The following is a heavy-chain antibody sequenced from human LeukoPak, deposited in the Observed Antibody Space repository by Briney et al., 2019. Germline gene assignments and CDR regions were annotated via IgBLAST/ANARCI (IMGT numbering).Heavy chain of an antibody. CDR1: GGTFSSYA. Sequence: SVKVSCKASGGTFSSYAISWVRQAPGQGLEWMGGIIPIFGTANYAQKFQGRVTITADESTSTAYMELSSLRSEDTAVYYCAKEAKYTAMVTYTFDYWGQGTLVTVSS. D-gene: IGHD5-18*01. V-gene: IGHV1-69*13. CDR2: IIPIFGTA. CDR3: AKEAKYTAMVTYTFDY. J-gene: IGHJ4*02.